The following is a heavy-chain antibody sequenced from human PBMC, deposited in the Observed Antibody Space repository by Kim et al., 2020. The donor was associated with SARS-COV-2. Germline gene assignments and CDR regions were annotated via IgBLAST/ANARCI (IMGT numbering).Heavy chain of an antibody. V-gene: IGHV3-23*01. CDR2: IKGQDDST. CDR1: GFNFGTFD. CDR3: VKGAWLDY. D-gene: IGHD5-12*01. J-gene: IGHJ4*02. Sequence: GGSLRLSCVASGFNFGTFDMSWVRQAPGKGLKWVSAIKGQDDSTYYAESVKGRFTVSRDSARNTLYLQMNSLRSDDTAIYYCVKGAWLDYWGPGTLVTVSS.